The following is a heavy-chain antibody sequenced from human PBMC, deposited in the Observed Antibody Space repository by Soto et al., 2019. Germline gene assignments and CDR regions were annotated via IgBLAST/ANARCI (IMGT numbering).Heavy chain of an antibody. CDR1: GFTFSSYA. Sequence: GGSLRLSCAASGFTFSSYAMHWVRQAPGKGLEWVAVISYDGSNKYYADSVKGRFTISRDNSKNTLYLQMNSLRAEDTAVYYCARGWEYCSGGSCYVMDVWGQGTTVTVSS. V-gene: IGHV3-30-3*01. CDR3: ARGWEYCSGGSCYVMDV. CDR2: ISYDGSNK. D-gene: IGHD2-15*01. J-gene: IGHJ6*02.